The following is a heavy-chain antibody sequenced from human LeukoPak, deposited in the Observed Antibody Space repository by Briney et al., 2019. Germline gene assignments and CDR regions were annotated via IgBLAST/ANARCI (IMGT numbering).Heavy chain of an antibody. J-gene: IGHJ5*02. V-gene: IGHV1-8*01. CDR1: GYTFTSYD. Sequence: ASVKVSCKASGYTFTSYDINWVRQATGQGLEWMGWMNPNSGNTGYAQKFQGRVTMTRNTSTSTAYMELSSLRSEDTAVYYCARPASIAARTNWFDPWGQGTLVTVSS. CDR2: MNPNSGNT. CDR3: ARPASIAARTNWFDP. D-gene: IGHD6-6*01.